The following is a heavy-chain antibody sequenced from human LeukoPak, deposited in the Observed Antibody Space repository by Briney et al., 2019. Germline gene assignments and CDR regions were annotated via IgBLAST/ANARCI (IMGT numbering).Heavy chain of an antibody. V-gene: IGHV3-30*02. CDR3: AKDGGRGVLDY. CDR2: IRYDGSDK. D-gene: IGHD3-10*01. J-gene: IGHJ4*02. Sequence: PGGSLRLSCAASGFTFSTFGMHWVRQAPGKGLEWVTFIRYDGSDKYYTDSVKDRFTISRDNSRNILFLQMNSLRTEDTAVYYCAKDGGRGVLDYWGQGTLVTVSS. CDR1: GFTFSTFG.